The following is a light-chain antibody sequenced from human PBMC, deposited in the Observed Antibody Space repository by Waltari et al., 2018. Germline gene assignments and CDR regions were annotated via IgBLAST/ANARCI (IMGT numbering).Light chain of an antibody. Sequence: SYVLTQAPSGSVAQEEPARITCGGDKIGDRTEHRYQPRPGQAPVLVVYSNSDWPSGIPRRFSASRSRNTATLTISRVEAGDEADYSCQVWVSSSDHIVFGGGTKLTVL. V-gene: IGLV3-21*04. CDR1: KIGDRT. J-gene: IGLJ2*01. CDR3: QVWVSSSDHIV. CDR2: SNS.